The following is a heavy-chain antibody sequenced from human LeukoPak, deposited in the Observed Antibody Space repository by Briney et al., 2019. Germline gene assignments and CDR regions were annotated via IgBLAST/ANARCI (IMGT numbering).Heavy chain of an antibody. D-gene: IGHD3-22*01. Sequence: GGSLRLSCAASGFAVSRNYMSWVRQAPGKGLEWVSVIHIGGSTYYPDSVKGRFTISRDNSKNTLYLQMNSLRAEDTAVYYCARDLFYDSSGYLDYWGQGTLVTVSS. CDR3: ARDLFYDSSGYLDY. J-gene: IGHJ4*02. CDR1: GFAVSRNY. V-gene: IGHV3-66*01. CDR2: IHIGGST.